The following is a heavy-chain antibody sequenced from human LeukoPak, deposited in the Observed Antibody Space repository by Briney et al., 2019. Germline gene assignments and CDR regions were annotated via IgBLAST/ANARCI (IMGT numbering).Heavy chain of an antibody. V-gene: IGHV4-34*01. CDR3: ARISPYCSSTSCYTRYYYYGMDV. CDR1: GGSFSGYY. J-gene: IGHJ6*02. CDR2: INHSGST. D-gene: IGHD2-2*02. Sequence: PSETLSLTCAVYGGSFSGYYWSWIRQPPGKGLEWIGEINHSGSTNYNPSLKSRVTISVDTSKNQFSLKLSSVTAADTAVYYCARISPYCSSTSCYTRYYYYGMDVWGQGTTVTVSS.